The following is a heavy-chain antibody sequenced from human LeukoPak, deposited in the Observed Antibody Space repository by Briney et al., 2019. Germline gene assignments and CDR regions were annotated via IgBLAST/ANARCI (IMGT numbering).Heavy chain of an antibody. CDR2: INHSGST. V-gene: IGHV4-34*01. CDR1: GGSLSGYY. J-gene: IGHJ4*02. D-gene: IGHD5-24*01. Sequence: SETLSLTCAVYGGSLSGYYWSWIRQPPGKGLEWIGEINHSGSTNYNPSLKSRVTISVVTSKNQFSLKLSSVAAADTAVYYCVRGGGGWLQSTEDYWGQGTLVTVSS. CDR3: VRGGGGWLQSTEDY.